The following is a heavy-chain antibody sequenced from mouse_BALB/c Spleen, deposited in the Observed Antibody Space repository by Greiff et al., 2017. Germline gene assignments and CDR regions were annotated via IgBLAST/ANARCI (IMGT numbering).Heavy chain of an antibody. CDR2: IWAGGST. CDR3: ARDRSPLITTKYFDY. V-gene: IGHV2-9*02. J-gene: IGHJ2*01. CDR1: GFSLTSYG. D-gene: IGHD1-1*01. Sequence: VQLKESGPGLVEPSQSLSITCTVSGFSLTSYGVHWVRQPPGKGLEWLGVIWAGGSTNYNSALMSRLSISKDNSKSQVFLKMNSLQTDDTAMYYCARDRSPLITTKYFDYWGQGTTLTVSS.